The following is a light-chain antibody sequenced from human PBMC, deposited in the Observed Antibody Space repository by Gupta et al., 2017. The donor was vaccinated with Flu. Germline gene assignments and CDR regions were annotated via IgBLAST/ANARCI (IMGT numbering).Light chain of an antibody. J-gene: IGKJ1*01. CDR3: QQENSYYWT. CDR1: QSVGPW. V-gene: IGKV1-5*03. CDR2: KAS. Sequence: QVTQSPSTLSASVGDRVTITCRASQSVGPWMAWYQQKPGKAPNLLIYKASSLQSGVPFRFSGSGSGTEFTLTISSLEPDDSAIYFCQQENSYYWTFGQGTKVEIK.